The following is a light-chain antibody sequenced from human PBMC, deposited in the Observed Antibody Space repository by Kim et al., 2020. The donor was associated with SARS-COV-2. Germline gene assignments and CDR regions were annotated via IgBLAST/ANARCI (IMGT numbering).Light chain of an antibody. Sequence: GPSGSVTWSGSSSNIGSKSVDWYRQLPGTAPKLLIFRNNQRPSGVPDRFAGSKSGTSASLAISGLRSEDEADYDCAAWDDSLSGPVFGGGTQLTV. CDR2: RNN. J-gene: IGLJ2*01. V-gene: IGLV1-47*01. CDR3: AAWDDSLSGPV. CDR1: SSNIGSKS.